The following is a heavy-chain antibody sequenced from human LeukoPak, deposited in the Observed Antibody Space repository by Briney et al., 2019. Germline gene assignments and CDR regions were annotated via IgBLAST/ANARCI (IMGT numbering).Heavy chain of an antibody. V-gene: IGHV3-30-3*01. D-gene: IGHD2-2*01. J-gene: IGHJ4*02. CDR2: ISYDGSNK. Sequence: GRSLRLSCAASGFIFSTYTMHWVRQAPGKGLEWVAVISYDGSNKYSTDSVKGRFTISRDNSRNTLYLQMNSLRAEDTAVYYCARDDVRYCSSTSCYYFDYWGQGTLVTVSS. CDR3: ARDDVRYCSSTSCYYFDY. CDR1: GFIFSTYT.